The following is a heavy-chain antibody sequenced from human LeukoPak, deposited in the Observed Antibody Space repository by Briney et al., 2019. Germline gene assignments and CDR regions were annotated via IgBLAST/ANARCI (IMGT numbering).Heavy chain of an antibody. CDR2: TYYRSKWFY. CDR1: GDSVSSNSAA. D-gene: IGHD6-19*01. Sequence: SQTLSLTCAISGDSVSSNSAAWDWIRQSPSRGLEWLGSTYYRSKWFYDYAVSVKSRITINPDTSKNQFPLLLNSVTPEDTAVYYCAREDIAVAAGYYMDVWGKGTTVTVSS. V-gene: IGHV6-1*01. J-gene: IGHJ6*03. CDR3: AREDIAVAAGYYMDV.